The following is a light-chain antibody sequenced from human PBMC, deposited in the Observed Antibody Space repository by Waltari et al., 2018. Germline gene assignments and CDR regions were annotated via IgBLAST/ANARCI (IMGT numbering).Light chain of an antibody. J-gene: IGKJ1*01. Sequence: EIVLTQSPGTLSLSPGERVTLSCRASQSIGTFLAWYQQKPGQPPRLLLYGASIRAAGIPDRVSGSGSGTDFSLTISRLEPEDFAVYYCQHYVRLPVTFGQGTKVQIK. CDR2: GAS. CDR1: QSIGTF. V-gene: IGKV3-20*01. CDR3: QHYVRLPVT.